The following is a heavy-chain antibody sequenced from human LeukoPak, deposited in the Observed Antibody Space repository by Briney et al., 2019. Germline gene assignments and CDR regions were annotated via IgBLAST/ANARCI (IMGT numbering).Heavy chain of an antibody. CDR1: GFIFSSYS. CDR3: ARDGVGGRFLGWQNWFDP. D-gene: IGHD3-3*01. CDR2: ISSSSSTI. V-gene: IGHV3-48*01. J-gene: IGHJ5*02. Sequence: GGSLRLSCAASGFIFSSYSMNWVRQAPGKGLEWVSYISSSSSTIYYADSVKGRFTISRDNAKNSLYLQMNSLRAEDTAVYYCARDGVGGRFLGWQNWFDPWGQGTLVTVSS.